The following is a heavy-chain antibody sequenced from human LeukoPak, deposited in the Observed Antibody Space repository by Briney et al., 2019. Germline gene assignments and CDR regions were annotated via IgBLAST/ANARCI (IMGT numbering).Heavy chain of an antibody. J-gene: IGHJ4*02. V-gene: IGHV3-33*01. Sequence: GRSLRLSCAAYGFTFSSYVMHWVRQAPGKGLEWVAVIWYDGSNKYYADSVKGRFTISRDNSKNTLYLQMNSLRAEDTAVYYCARDYGIYDFDYWGQGTLVTVSS. D-gene: IGHD5-12*01. CDR1: GFTFSSYV. CDR2: IWYDGSNK. CDR3: ARDYGIYDFDY.